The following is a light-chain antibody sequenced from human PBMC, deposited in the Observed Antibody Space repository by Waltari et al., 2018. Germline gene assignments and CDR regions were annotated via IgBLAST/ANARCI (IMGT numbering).Light chain of an antibody. CDR1: SCSVSTSHS. J-gene: IGLJ2*01. V-gene: IGLV8-61*01. CDR2: STE. CDR3: SVYMHPGSVL. Sequence: QTVVTQEPSFSVPPGGTVTLTCGLSSCSVSTSHSPSWYQQTPGQAPRTVIYSTETRPSGVPDRFSGSIIGNKAALTITGAQADDESDYYCSVYMHPGSVLFGGGTRLTVL.